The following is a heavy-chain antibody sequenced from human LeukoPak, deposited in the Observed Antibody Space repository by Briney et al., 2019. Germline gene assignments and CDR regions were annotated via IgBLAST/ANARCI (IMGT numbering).Heavy chain of an antibody. V-gene: IGHV3-48*01. J-gene: IGHJ4*02. CDR3: ARGVGDYINY. D-gene: IGHD4-17*01. Sequence: PGGSLRLSCAASGFTFRPYAMSWVRQAPGKGLEWVSYISSSSSTIYYADSVKGRFTISRDNAKNSLYLQMNSLRAEDTAVYYCARGVGDYINYWGQGTLVTVSS. CDR2: ISSSSSTI. CDR1: GFTFRPYA.